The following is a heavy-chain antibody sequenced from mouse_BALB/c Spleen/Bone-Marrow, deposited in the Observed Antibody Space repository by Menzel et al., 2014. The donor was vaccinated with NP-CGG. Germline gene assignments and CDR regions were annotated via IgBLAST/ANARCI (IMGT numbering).Heavy chain of an antibody. CDR1: GFTFRDYY. CDR2: ISNGGGST. CDR3: ARQGTLDY. J-gene: IGHJ4*01. V-gene: IGHV5-12*02. Sequence: EVKLVESGGGLVQPGGSLKLSCATSGFTFRDYYMYWVRQTPEKGLEWVAYISNGGGSTYYPDTVKGRFTVSRDNAKNTLCLQMSRLKSEDTTMYYCARQGTLDYWGQGTSVTVSS.